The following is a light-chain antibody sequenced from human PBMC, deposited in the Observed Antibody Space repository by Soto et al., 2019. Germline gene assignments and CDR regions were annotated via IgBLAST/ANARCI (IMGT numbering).Light chain of an antibody. V-gene: IGKV1-6*01. CDR1: QDIRDD. CDR2: AAS. CDR3: LQDYDFPRT. J-gene: IGKJ1*01. Sequence: AIQMTQSPSSLPASVGDTVTITCRASQDIRDDLTWYQQKGGKAPKLLTYAASRLQGGVPSRFSGSVSGKDFTLTISSLKPEDFATYYCLQDYDFPRTLGQGTKVDIK.